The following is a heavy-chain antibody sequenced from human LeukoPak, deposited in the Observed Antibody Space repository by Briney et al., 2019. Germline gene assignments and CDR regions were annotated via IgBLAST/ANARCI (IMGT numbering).Heavy chain of an antibody. Sequence: PGGSLRLSCAASGFTFSSYWMTWVRQAPGKRLEWVANIKQDGSEKYCVDSVKGRFTISRDNAKNSLYLQMNSLRAEDTAVYYCARARGAAAALEVDYWGQGTLVTVSS. V-gene: IGHV3-7*03. CDR3: ARARGAAAALEVDY. CDR1: GFTFSSYW. D-gene: IGHD6-13*01. J-gene: IGHJ4*02. CDR2: IKQDGSEK.